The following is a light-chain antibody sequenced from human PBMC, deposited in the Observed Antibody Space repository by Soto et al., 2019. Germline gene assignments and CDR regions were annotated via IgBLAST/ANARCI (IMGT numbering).Light chain of an antibody. V-gene: IGKV1-27*01. CDR1: QGIRNF. CDR3: LQHNSYPPTWT. J-gene: IGKJ1*01. Sequence: DIQMTQSPTSLSASVGDRVTITCRASQGIRNFVAWYQQKPGKAPKLLIYAASTLQSGVPSRFSGSGSGTDFTLTISSLQPEDFATYYCLQHNSYPPTWTFGQGTKVEIK. CDR2: AAS.